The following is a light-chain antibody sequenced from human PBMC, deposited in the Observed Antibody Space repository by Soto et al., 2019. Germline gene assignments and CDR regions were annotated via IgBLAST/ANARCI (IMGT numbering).Light chain of an antibody. Sequence: EIVLTQSPGTLSLSPGERATLSCRASQSISDNYLAWYQQGPGQAPRLLIFGASTRATGIPDRFSGSASATDFTLTISRLETEDFAVYYCQQYGSSPLTFGQATKVDIK. J-gene: IGKJ1*01. CDR3: QQYGSSPLT. CDR1: QSISDNY. CDR2: GAS. V-gene: IGKV3-20*01.